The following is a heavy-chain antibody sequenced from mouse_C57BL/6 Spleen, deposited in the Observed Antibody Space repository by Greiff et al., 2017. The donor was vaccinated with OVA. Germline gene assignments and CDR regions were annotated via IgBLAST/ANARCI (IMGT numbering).Heavy chain of an antibody. CDR1: GYTFTTYP. Sequence: VQGVESGAELVKPGASVKMSCKASGYTFTTYPIEWMKQNHGKSLEWIGNFHPYNDDTKYNEKFKGKATLTVEKSSSTVYLELSRLTSDDSAVYYCARGIYGNYRYFDVWGTGTTVTVSS. V-gene: IGHV1-47*01. CDR2: FHPYNDDT. J-gene: IGHJ1*03. CDR3: ARGIYGNYRYFDV. D-gene: IGHD2-1*01.